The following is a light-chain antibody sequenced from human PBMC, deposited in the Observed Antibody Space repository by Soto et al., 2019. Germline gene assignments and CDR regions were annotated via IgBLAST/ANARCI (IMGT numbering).Light chain of an antibody. CDR2: GAS. CDR3: QQYHNWPPIT. CDR1: QSVSSN. V-gene: IGKV3-15*01. Sequence: EIVMTQSPSTLSVSPWERSTLSFVASQSVSSNLAWYQQKPGQAPRLLIYGASTRATGIPARFSGSGSGTEFTLTISSLQSEDFAVYFCQQYHNWPPITFGQGTRLEIK. J-gene: IGKJ5*01.